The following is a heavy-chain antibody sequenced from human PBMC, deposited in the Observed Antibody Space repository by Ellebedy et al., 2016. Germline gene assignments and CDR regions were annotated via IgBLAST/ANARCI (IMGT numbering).Heavy chain of an antibody. D-gene: IGHD3-3*02. CDR2: ISSDGGDT. V-gene: IGHV3-74*03. Sequence: GESLKISCAASGFTFSSYWMHWVRQAPGKGLVWISRISSDGGDTKYADSVKGRFTISRDDAKNTLYLQMNSLRAEDTAVYYCARDYIRGFDYWGQGTLLTVSS. CDR3: ARDYIRGFDY. CDR1: GFTFSSYW. J-gene: IGHJ4*02.